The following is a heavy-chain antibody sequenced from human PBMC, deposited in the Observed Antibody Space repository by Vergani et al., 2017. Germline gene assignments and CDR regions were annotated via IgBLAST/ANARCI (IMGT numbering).Heavy chain of an antibody. CDR3: AREDYGILTGYRY. J-gene: IGHJ4*02. CDR2: INPSGGHT. V-gene: IGHV1-46*03. CDR1: GSTFSNYY. Sequence: QVQVVQSGAEVKKSGASVKVSCKTSGSTFSNYYMHWVRQAPGQGLEWMGIINPSGGHTNYAQKFQGRVTMTRDTSTSTVYMELSSLRSEDTAIYYCAREDYGILTGYRYWGQGTLVTVSA. D-gene: IGHD3-9*01.